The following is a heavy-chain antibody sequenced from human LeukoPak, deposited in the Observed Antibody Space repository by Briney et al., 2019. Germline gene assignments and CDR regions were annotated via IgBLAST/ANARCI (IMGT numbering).Heavy chain of an antibody. CDR1: GGTFSSYA. D-gene: IGHD3-3*01. CDR3: ARETRDANYDFWSAQVVWFDP. Sequence: WASVKVSCKASGGTFSSYAISWVRQAPGQGLEWMGRIIPILGIANYAQKFQGRVTITADKSTSTAYMELSSLRSEDTAVYYCARETRDANYDFWSAQVVWFDPWGQGTLVTVSS. CDR2: IIPILGIA. V-gene: IGHV1-69*04. J-gene: IGHJ5*02.